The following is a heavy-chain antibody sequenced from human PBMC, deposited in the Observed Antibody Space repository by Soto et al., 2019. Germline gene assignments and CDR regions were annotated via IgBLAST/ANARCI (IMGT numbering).Heavy chain of an antibody. CDR3: AKDPYCGGDCYSVY. V-gene: IGHV3-23*01. CDR1: GFTFSSYA. D-gene: IGHD2-21*02. CDR2: ISGSGGST. Sequence: PGGSLRLSCAASGFTFSSYAMSWVRQAPGKGLEWVSAISGSGGSTYYADSVKGRFTISRDNSKNTLYLQMNSLRAEDTAVYYCAKDPYCGGDCYSVYWGQGTLVTVSS. J-gene: IGHJ4*02.